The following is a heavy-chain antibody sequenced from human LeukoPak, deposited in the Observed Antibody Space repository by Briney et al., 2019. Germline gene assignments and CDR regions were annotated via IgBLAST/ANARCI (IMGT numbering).Heavy chain of an antibody. J-gene: IGHJ4*02. Sequence: ASVKVSCKASGYTFTSYGISWVRQAPGQGLEWMGWISAYNGNTNYAQKLQGRVTMTTDTSTSTAYMELRSLRSDDTAVYYCARDLQDYVWGSYRYPFDYWGQGTLVTVSS. CDR2: ISAYNGNT. CDR3: ARDLQDYVWGSYRYPFDY. D-gene: IGHD3-16*02. V-gene: IGHV1-18*01. CDR1: GYTFTSYG.